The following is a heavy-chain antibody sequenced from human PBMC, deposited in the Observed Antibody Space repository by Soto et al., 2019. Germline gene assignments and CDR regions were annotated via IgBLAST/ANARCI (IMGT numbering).Heavy chain of an antibody. J-gene: IGHJ4*02. V-gene: IGHV1-69*01. Sequence: QVQLVQSGAEVKKPGSSVKVSCKASGGTFSSYAISWVRQAPGQGLEWMGGIIPIFGTANYAQKFQGRVTITADESTSTADMELSSLRSEDTAVYYCARDRGYYDSSGYLPLWLLGYFDYWGQGTLVTVSS. CDR3: ARDRGYYDSSGYLPLWLLGYFDY. CDR1: GGTFSSYA. D-gene: IGHD3-22*01. CDR2: IIPIFGTA.